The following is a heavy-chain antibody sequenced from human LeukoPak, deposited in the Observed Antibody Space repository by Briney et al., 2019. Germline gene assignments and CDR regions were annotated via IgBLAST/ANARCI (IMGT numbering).Heavy chain of an antibody. D-gene: IGHD2-15*01. Sequence: PGGSLRLSCAVSGFTFSSYVMSWVRQAPGKGLEWVSSIGAAGGSKNYADSVKGRFTISRDNSKSTLYLQMSSLSPDDTAVYYCAKGGGLSCYDYWGQGTLSPSP. CDR1: GFTFSSYV. J-gene: IGHJ4*02. CDR2: IGAAGGSK. CDR3: AKGGGLSCYDY. V-gene: IGHV3-23*01.